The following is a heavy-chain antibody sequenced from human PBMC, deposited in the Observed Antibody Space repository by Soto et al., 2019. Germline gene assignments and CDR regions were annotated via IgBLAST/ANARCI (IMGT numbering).Heavy chain of an antibody. Sequence: TGGSLRLSCATSGFTYSNYWMTWVRQAPGKGLEWVANIKEDGSQINYVDSVKGRFTISRDNAKNSLYLQMNSLRVEDTAVYYCARDVGDWNSTNAYDALDIWGQGTKVTV. J-gene: IGHJ3*02. CDR3: ARDVGDWNSTNAYDALDI. CDR1: GFTYSNYW. CDR2: IKEDGSQI. V-gene: IGHV3-7*04. D-gene: IGHD2-2*01.